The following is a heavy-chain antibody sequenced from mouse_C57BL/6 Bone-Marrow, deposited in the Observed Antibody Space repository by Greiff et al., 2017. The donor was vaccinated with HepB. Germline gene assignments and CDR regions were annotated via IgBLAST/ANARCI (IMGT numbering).Heavy chain of an antibody. D-gene: IGHD1-1*01. V-gene: IGHV5-17*01. CDR2: ISSGSSTI. Sequence: EVQLVESGGGLVKPGGSLKLSCAASGFTFSDYGMHWVRQAPEKGLEWVAYISSGSSTIYYADTVKGRFTISSANAKNTLFLQRTSLRSEDTAMYYCARDGSSFPFAYWGQGTLVTVSA. J-gene: IGHJ3*01. CDR3: ARDGSSFPFAY. CDR1: GFTFSDYG.